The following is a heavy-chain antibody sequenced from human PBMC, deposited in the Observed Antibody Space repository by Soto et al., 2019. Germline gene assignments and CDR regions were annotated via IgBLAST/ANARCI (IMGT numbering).Heavy chain of an antibody. J-gene: IGHJ2*01. V-gene: IGHV1-69*01. CDR1: GGTLSVYG. CDR2: IIYIFGTT. CDR3: ASSVLGTAAANQWYGDL. D-gene: IGHD6-25*01. Sequence: HVQLVQSGAEVKKPWSSVKVSCKASGGTLSVYGIRWVRQAPGQGPDWMGGIIYIFGTTKYAQKFQGRVTIPADESTSTAYLDLRMLRSEDTAVYFGASSVLGTAAANQWYGDLSGCGTLVPVSS.